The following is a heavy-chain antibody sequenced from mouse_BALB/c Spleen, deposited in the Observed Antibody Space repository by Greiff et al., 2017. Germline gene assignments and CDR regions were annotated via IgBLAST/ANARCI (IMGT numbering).Heavy chain of an antibody. V-gene: IGHV2-2*02. CDR3: ARGRYEAWFAY. D-gene: IGHD2-14*01. J-gene: IGHJ3*01. CDR1: GFSLTSYG. Sequence: QVQLQQSGPGLVQPSQSLSITCTVSGFSLTSYGVHWVRQSPGKGLEWLGVIWSGGSTDYNAAFISRLSISKDNSKSQVFFKMNSLQANDTAIYYCARGRYEAWFAYWGQGTLVTVSA. CDR2: IWSGGST.